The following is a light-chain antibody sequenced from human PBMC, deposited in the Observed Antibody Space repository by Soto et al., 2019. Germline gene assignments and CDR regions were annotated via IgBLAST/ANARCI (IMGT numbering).Light chain of an antibody. CDR2: AAS. CDR1: QGISNY. J-gene: IGKJ1*01. CDR3: QKYNSAPRT. Sequence: DIQMTQSPSTLSASVVDTVTITCRASQGISNYLAWYQQKPGKVPKLLIYAASTLQSGVPSRFSGSGSGTDFTLTISSLQPEDVATYYCQKYNSAPRTFGQGTKVDIK. V-gene: IGKV1-27*01.